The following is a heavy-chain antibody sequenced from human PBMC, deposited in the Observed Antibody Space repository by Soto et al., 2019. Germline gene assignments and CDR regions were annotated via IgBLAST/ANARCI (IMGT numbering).Heavy chain of an antibody. CDR1: GGTFSSYA. CDR2: IIPIFGTA. D-gene: IGHD3-10*01. CDR3: ARVYYYGSGSYYNGPLNWFDP. V-gene: IGHV1-69*13. Sequence: SVKVSCKASGGTFSSYAISWVRQAPGQGLEWMGGIIPIFGTANYAQKCQGRVAITADESTSTAYMELSSLRSEDTAVYYCARVYYYGSGSYYNGPLNWFDPWGQGTLVTVSS. J-gene: IGHJ5*02.